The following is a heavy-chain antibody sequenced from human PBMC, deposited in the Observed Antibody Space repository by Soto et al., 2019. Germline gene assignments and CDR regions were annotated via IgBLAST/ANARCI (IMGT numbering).Heavy chain of an antibody. CDR2: INPNSGGT. J-gene: IGHJ4*02. V-gene: IGHV1-2*02. D-gene: IGHD2-15*01. CDR3: ARALAKGGGSAGFDY. Sequence: QVQLVQSGAEVKKPGASVKVSCKASGYTFTGYYIHWVRQAPGQGLEWMGWINPNSGGTKYPQKFQGRVTMTRDTSIRTVYMSRTGLKSDDTAVYFCARALAKGGGSAGFDYWGQGTLVAVSS. CDR1: GYTFTGYY.